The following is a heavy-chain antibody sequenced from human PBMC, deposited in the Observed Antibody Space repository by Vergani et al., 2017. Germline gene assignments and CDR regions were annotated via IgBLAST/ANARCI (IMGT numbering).Heavy chain of an antibody. CDR2: INPSGGHT. D-gene: IGHD3-9*01. Sequence: QVQVVQSGAEVKKSGASVKVSCKTSGYTFSNYYMHWVRQAPGQGLEWMGIINPSGGHTNYAQKFQGRVTMTRYTSTSTVYMELSSLRSEDTAIYYCASGDYGIFTGYRYWGQGTLVTVSA. CDR1: GYTFSNYY. J-gene: IGHJ4*02. V-gene: IGHV1-46*03. CDR3: ASGDYGIFTGYRY.